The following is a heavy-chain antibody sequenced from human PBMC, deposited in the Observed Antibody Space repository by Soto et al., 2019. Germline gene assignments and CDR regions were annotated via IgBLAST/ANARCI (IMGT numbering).Heavy chain of an antibody. V-gene: IGHV4-59*08. CDR2: VHHSWGS. CDR1: GGSISSYY. CDR3: ARQGFGPLHGLVDV. J-gene: IGHJ6*02. Sequence: QVQLQESGPGLVKPSETMSLSCTVSGGSISSYYWSWFRQSPGKRMEWIGYVHHSWGSSYNPSLQSRVALSLDTSKSQCPLKVTSVTAPDTAVYYCARQGFGPLHGLVDVWGQGTTVTVSS. D-gene: IGHD3-10*01.